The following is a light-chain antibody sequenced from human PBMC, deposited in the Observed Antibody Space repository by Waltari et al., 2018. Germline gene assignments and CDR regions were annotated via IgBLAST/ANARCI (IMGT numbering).Light chain of an antibody. J-gene: IGKJ1*01. V-gene: IGKV1-5*01. CDR3: QHYSPSSTST. CDR2: DAS. CDR1: LSVGSW. Sequence: DIQMTQSPSTRFALVGHTVISNCRASLSVGSWLAWYQQKPGKAPDLLIYDASSLETGVPPRFSGSGSGTEFTLTITSLQPDDFATYYCQHYSPSSTSTFGQGTKVDIK.